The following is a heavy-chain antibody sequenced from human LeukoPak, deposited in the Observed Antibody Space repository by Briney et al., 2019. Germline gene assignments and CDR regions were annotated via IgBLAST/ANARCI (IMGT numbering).Heavy chain of an antibody. D-gene: IGHD3-10*01. CDR1: GFTFSSYA. Sequence: PGGSLRLSCAAYGFTFSSYAMSWVRQAPGKGLEWVSAISGSGGSTYYADSVKGRFTISRDNSKSTLYLQMNSLRAEDTAVYYCAKDSGTGILEDGFDIWGQGTMVTVSS. J-gene: IGHJ3*02. V-gene: IGHV3-23*01. CDR2: ISGSGGST. CDR3: AKDSGTGILEDGFDI.